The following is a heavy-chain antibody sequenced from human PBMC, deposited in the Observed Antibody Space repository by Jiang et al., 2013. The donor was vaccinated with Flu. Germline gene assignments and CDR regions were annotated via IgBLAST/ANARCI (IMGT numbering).Heavy chain of an antibody. CDR3: ARHPPPTGELPSHFDY. CDR1: GYSFTSYW. CDR2: IYPGDSDT. D-gene: IGHD1-26*01. V-gene: IGHV5-51*01. Sequence: GAEVKKPGESLKISCKGSGYSFTSYWIGWVRQMPGKGLEWMGIIYPGDSDTRYSPSFQGQVTISADKSISTAYLQWSSLKASDTAMYYCARHPPPTGELPSHFDYWGQGTLVTVSS. J-gene: IGHJ4*02.